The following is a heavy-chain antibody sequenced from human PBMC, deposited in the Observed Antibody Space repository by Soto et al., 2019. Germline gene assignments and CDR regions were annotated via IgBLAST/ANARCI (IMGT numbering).Heavy chain of an antibody. J-gene: IGHJ4*02. Sequence: PSETLSLTCTVSGGSISSSSYYWGWIRQPPGKGLEWIGSIYYSGSTYYNPSLKSRVTISVDTSKNQFSLKLSSVTAADTAVYYCARHTYYYDSSGYYFDHWGQGTLVTVSS. D-gene: IGHD3-22*01. CDR1: GGSISSSSYY. V-gene: IGHV4-39*01. CDR2: IYYSGST. CDR3: ARHTYYYDSSGYYFDH.